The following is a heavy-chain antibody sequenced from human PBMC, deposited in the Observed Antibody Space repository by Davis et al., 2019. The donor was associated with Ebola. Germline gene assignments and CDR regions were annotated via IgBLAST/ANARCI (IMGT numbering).Heavy chain of an antibody. CDR1: GGSISRSSSY. CDR2: IYPSGRT. D-gene: IGHD3-10*01. CDR3: VRHLVRRIRGVIYYFDS. J-gene: IGHJ4*02. V-gene: IGHV4-39*01. Sequence: MPSETLSLTCSVSGGSISRSSSYWGWIRQPPGKGLEYIASIYPSGRTFYNPSLRSRFTISLDTSNNQLSLKVNSVSAADTAVYYRVRHLVRRIRGVIYYFDSWGQGSLVTVSS.